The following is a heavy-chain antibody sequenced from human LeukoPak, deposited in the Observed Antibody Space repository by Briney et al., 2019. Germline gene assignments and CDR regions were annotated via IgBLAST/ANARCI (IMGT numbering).Heavy chain of an antibody. CDR1: GYTFTSYG. J-gene: IGHJ6*02. D-gene: IGHD3/OR15-3a*01. V-gene: IGHV1-18*01. CDR2: ISAYNGNT. Sequence: EASVKVSCKASGYTFTSYGISWVRQAPGQGLEWMGWISAYNGNTNYAQKLQGRVTMTTDTSTSTAYMELRSLRSDDTAVYYCARDVDGSRAARTYDYDDGRDGWGQGTKVTVS. CDR3: ARDVDGSRAARTYDYDDGRDG.